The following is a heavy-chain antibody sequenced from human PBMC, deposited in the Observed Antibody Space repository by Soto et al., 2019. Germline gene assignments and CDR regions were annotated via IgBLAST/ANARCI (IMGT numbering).Heavy chain of an antibody. J-gene: IGHJ5*02. V-gene: IGHV3-23*01. CDR1: GFTFSSYS. CDR2: ISGSGDST. Sequence: GGSLRLSCAASGFTFSSYSMSWVRQAPGKGLEWVSAISGSGDSTYYADSVKGRFTISRDNSKNTLYLQMNSLRYEDTAVYYCAKDLAVSGYYWFDPWGQGTLVTVSS. D-gene: IGHD6-19*01. CDR3: AKDLAVSGYYWFDP.